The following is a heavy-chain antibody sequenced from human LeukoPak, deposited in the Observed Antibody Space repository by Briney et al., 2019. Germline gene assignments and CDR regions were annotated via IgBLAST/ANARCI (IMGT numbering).Heavy chain of an antibody. CDR3: VKDLSTSWYYFDY. Sequence: PGGSLRLSCAASGFTFSTYWMHWVRQAPGKGLVWVSRINSDGSSTNYADSVEGRFTISRDNAKNTLYLQMNSLRAEDTAVYYCVKDLSTSWYYFDYWGQGSLVTVPS. CDR2: INSDGSST. J-gene: IGHJ4*02. CDR1: GFTFSTYW. D-gene: IGHD6-13*01. V-gene: IGHV3-74*01.